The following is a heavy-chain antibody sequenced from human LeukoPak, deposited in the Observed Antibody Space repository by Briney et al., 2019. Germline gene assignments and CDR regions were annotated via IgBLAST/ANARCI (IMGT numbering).Heavy chain of an antibody. Sequence: GGSLRLSCAASGFTCSSCEMHWVRQAPGKGLEWVSYISSSGSTIYYADSVKGRFTISRDNAKNSLYLQMNSLRAEDTAVYYCARIDRRDGYNFYYYYYMDVWGKGTTVTISS. D-gene: IGHD5-24*01. CDR1: GFTCSSCE. J-gene: IGHJ6*03. CDR2: ISSSGSTI. V-gene: IGHV3-48*03. CDR3: ARIDRRDGYNFYYYYYMDV.